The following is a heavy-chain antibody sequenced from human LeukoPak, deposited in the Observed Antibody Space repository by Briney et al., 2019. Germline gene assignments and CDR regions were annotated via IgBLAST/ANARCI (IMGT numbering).Heavy chain of an antibody. Sequence: ASVKVSCKASGYTFTGYYMHWVRQAPGQGLEWMGWINPNSGGTNSAQKFQGRVTMPRDTSISTAYMELSRLRSDDTAVYYCARDGTAGVDYWGQGTLVTVSS. J-gene: IGHJ4*02. CDR1: GYTFTGYY. V-gene: IGHV1-2*02. D-gene: IGHD1/OR15-1a*01. CDR2: INPNSGGT. CDR3: ARDGTAGVDY.